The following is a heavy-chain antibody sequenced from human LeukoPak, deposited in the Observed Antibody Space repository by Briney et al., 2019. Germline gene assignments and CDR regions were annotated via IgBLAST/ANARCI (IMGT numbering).Heavy chain of an antibody. D-gene: IGHD2-21*02. CDR1: GFTFSSYG. CDR3: ARDFGTIVVVTAIVD. V-gene: IGHV3-30*02. Sequence: GGSLRLSCAASGFTFSSYGMHWVRQAPGKGLEWVAFIRYDGSNKYYADSVKGRFTISRDNSKNTLYLQMNSLRAEDTAVCYCARDFGTIVVVTAIVDWGQGTLVTVSS. J-gene: IGHJ4*02. CDR2: IRYDGSNK.